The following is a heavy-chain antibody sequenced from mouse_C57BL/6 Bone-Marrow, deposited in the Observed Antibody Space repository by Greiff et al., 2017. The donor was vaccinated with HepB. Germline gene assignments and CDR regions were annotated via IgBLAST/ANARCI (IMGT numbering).Heavy chain of an antibody. CDR1: GYTFTSYD. D-gene: IGHD1-1*01. J-gene: IGHJ2*01. CDR3: ARWGLYYYGPPFDY. Sequence: QVQLQQSGPELVKPGASVKLSCKASGYTFTSYDINWVKQRPGQGLEWIGWIYPRDGSTTYNEKFKGKATLTVDTSSSTAYMELHSLTSEDSAVYFCARWGLYYYGPPFDYWGQGTTLTVSS. CDR2: IYPRDGST. V-gene: IGHV1-85*01.